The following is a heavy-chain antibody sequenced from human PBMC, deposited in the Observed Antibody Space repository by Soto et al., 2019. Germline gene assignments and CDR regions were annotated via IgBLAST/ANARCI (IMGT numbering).Heavy chain of an antibody. Sequence: QLLESGGDLVQPGGSLRLSCVASGFTFSSLAKNWIHQAPGKGLEWVCDISGRGGTTHYAESVKGRFTISRDNSKNLVYLQMNSLTADDTAIYYCAIGFPLSTIFDAFDVWGHGTAVTISS. CDR1: GFTFSSLA. V-gene: IGHV3-23*01. D-gene: IGHD1-1*01. CDR2: ISGRGGTT. J-gene: IGHJ3*01. CDR3: AIGFPLSTIFDAFDV.